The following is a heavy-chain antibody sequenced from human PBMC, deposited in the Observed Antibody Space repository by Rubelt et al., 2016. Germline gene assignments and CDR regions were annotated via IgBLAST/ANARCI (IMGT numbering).Heavy chain of an antibody. Sequence: QVQLQESGPGLVKPSETLSLTCTVSGGSISSYYWSWIRQPPGKGLEWIGYIYYSGRPNYNPSLKVRVTISVDTVKNMFSLKRGAVVAADTAVYYCARLWIFGVVKLDPWGQGTLATVSS. D-gene: IGHD3-3*01. CDR3: ARLWIFGVVKLDP. CDR2: IYYSGRP. CDR1: GGSISSYY. J-gene: IGHJ5*02. V-gene: IGHV4-59*08.